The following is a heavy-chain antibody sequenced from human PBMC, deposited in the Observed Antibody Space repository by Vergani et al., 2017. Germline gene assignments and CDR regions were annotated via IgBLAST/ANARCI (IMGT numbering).Heavy chain of an antibody. CDR2: INPNSGGT. J-gene: IGHJ3*01. Sequence: QVRLVQSGAEVKKPGASVKVSCKASGYTFTGYYMHWVRQAPRQGLEWMGWINPNSGGTNYAQKFQDRVTMTADTSTNTAYMELRSLRSDDTAVYFCARVAPSNSEVTPTAFDVWGQGTMVTVSS. CDR1: GYTFTGYY. CDR3: ARVAPSNSEVTPTAFDV. V-gene: IGHV1-2*02. D-gene: IGHD1-1*01.